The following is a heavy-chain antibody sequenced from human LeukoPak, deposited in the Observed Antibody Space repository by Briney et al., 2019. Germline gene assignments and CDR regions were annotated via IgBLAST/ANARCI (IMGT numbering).Heavy chain of an antibody. D-gene: IGHD3-10*01. CDR3: AKDIDGSGKPSDYYYYGMDV. J-gene: IGHJ6*02. V-gene: IGHV3-9*01. CDR2: ISWNSGSI. Sequence: GGSLRLSCAASGFTFDDYAMHWVRQAPGKGLEWVSGISWNSGSIGYADSVKGRFTISRDNAKNSLYLQMNSLRAEDTALYYCAKDIDGSGKPSDYYYYGMDVWGQGTTVTVSS. CDR1: GFTFDDYA.